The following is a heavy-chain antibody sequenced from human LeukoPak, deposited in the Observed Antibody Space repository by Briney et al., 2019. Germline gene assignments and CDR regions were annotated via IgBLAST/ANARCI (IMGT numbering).Heavy chain of an antibody. V-gene: IGHV4-59*08. CDR3: ARLMRQQLPDY. Sequence: PSETLSLTCTVSGGSISSYYWSWIRQPPGKGLEWIGYIYYSGSTNYNPSLKSRVTISVDTSKNQFSLKLSSVTAADTAVYYCARLMRQQLPDYWGQGTLVTVSS. CDR2: IYYSGST. J-gene: IGHJ4*02. CDR1: GGSISSYY. D-gene: IGHD6-13*01.